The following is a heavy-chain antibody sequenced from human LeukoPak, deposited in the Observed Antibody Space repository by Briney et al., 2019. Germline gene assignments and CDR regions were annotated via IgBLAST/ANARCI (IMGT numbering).Heavy chain of an antibody. Sequence: ASVKVSCKASGYTFTSHGITWVRQAPGQGLEWLGWINAYNGHTNYVQNLQGRATMTTDTSTSTAYMELSSLRSEDTAVYYCASNIGPMYYYGSGTVQHWGQGTLITVSS. CDR1: GYTFTSHG. CDR3: ASNIGPMYYYGSGTVQH. D-gene: IGHD3-10*01. V-gene: IGHV1-18*01. CDR2: INAYNGHT. J-gene: IGHJ1*01.